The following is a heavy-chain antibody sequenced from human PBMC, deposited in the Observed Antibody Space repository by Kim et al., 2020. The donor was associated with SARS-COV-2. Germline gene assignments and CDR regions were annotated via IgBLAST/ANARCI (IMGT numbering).Heavy chain of an antibody. CDR1: GGSISSYY. CDR2: IYYSGST. V-gene: IGHV4-59*13. Sequence: SETLSLTCTVSGGSISSYYWSWIRQPPGKGLEWIGYIYYSGSTNYNPSLKSRVTISVDTSKNQFSLKLSSVTAADTAGYYCARSTFGDGYNYPFDYWGQGTLAT. J-gene: IGHJ4*02. D-gene: IGHD5-12*01. CDR3: ARSTFGDGYNYPFDY.